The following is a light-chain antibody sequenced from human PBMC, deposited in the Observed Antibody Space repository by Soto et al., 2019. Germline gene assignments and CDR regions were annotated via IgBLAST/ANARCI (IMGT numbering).Light chain of an antibody. V-gene: IGLV3-21*02. Sequence: SYELTQPPSVSEAPGQTARITCGGNKIGTKSVHWYQQKPGQAPVLVVFDDSDRPSGIPERFSGSNSGNTATLTISRVEAGDEADYYCQVWDSSTDQNVVFGGGTKVTVL. CDR1: KIGTKS. J-gene: IGLJ2*01. CDR2: DDS. CDR3: QVWDSSTDQNVV.